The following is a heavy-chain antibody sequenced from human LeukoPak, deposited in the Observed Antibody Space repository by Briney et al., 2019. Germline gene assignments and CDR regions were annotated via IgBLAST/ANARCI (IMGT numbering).Heavy chain of an antibody. CDR3: ARDFSAAAPYYFDY. V-gene: IGHV3-11*01. D-gene: IGHD6-13*01. CDR1: GFTFSDYC. Sequence: GGSLRLSCAASGFTFSDYCMSWIRQAPGKGLEWVSYISSSGSTIYYADSVKGRFTISRDNAKNSLYLQMNSLRAEDTAVYYCARDFSAAAPYYFDYWGQGTLVTVSS. CDR2: ISSSGSTI. J-gene: IGHJ4*02.